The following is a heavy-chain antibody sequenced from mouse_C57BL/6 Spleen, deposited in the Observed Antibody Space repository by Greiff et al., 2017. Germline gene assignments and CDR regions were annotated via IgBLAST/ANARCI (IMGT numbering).Heavy chain of an antibody. CDR3: ARKVLDSSGYVWFAY. J-gene: IGHJ3*01. CDR2: IYPGGGYT. V-gene: IGHV1-63*01. CDR1: GYTFTNYW. D-gene: IGHD3-2*02. Sequence: QVQLQQSGAELVRPGTSVKMSCKASGYTFTNYWIGWAKQRPGHGLEWIGDIYPGGGYTNYNEKFKGKATLTADKSSSTSYMQFSSLTSEDSAIYYCARKVLDSSGYVWFAYWGQGTLVTVSA.